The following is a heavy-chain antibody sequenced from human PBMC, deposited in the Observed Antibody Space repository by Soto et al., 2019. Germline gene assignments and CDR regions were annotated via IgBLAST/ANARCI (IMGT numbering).Heavy chain of an antibody. V-gene: IGHV4-31*03. CDR1: GGSISSGGYY. CDR3: ARDLGTETHYFDY. Sequence: SETLSLTCTVSGGSISSGGYYWSWIRQHPGKGLEWIGYIYYSGSTYYNPSLKSRVTISVDTSKNQFSLKLSSVTAADTAVYYCARDLGTETHYFDYWGQGTLVTVSS. CDR2: IYYSGST. J-gene: IGHJ4*02.